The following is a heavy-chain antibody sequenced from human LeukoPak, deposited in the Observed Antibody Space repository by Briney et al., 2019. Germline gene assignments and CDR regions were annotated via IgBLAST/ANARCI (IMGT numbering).Heavy chain of an antibody. CDR2: IYSGGST. D-gene: IGHD6-19*01. CDR3: ARDSSGWAPPDY. Sequence: GGSLRLSCAASGFTVSSNYMGWVRQAPGKGLEWVSVIYSGGSTYYADSVKGRFTISRDNSKNTLYLQMNSLRAEDTAVYYCARDSSGWAPPDYWGQGTLVTVSS. V-gene: IGHV3-53*01. J-gene: IGHJ4*02. CDR1: GFTVSSNY.